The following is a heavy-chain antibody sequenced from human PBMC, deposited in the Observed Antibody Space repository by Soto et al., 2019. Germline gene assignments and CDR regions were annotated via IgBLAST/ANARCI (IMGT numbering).Heavy chain of an antibody. CDR2: IYYSGST. Sequence: QVQLQESGPGLVKPSQTLSLTCTVSGGSISSGGYYWSWIRQHPGKGLEWIGYIYYSGSTYYNPSLKSRVSIPVDTSKNQFALKVSSVTAADTAVYYCARAVARGGNFDYWGQGTLVTVSS. CDR1: GGSISSGGYY. J-gene: IGHJ4*02. CDR3: ARAVARGGNFDY. D-gene: IGHD3-16*01. V-gene: IGHV4-31*03.